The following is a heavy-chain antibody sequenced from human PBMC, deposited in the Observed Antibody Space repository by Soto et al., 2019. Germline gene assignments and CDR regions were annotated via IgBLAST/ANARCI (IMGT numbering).Heavy chain of an antibody. CDR1: GGTFSSYA. J-gene: IGHJ4*02. CDR2: IIPIFGTA. D-gene: IGHD5-18*01. V-gene: IGHV1-69*19. CDR3: ARAGEWNGQLWSGWAD. Sequence: QVQLVQSGAEVKKPVSSVKVSCKASGGTFSSYAISWVRQAPGQGLEWMGGIIPIFGTANYAQKFQGRVTITADESTSLAYIELSSLRSEDTAVYYCARAGEWNGQLWSGWADWGQGTLVTVSS.